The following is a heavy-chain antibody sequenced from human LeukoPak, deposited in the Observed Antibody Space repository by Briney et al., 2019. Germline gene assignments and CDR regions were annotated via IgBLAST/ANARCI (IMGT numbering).Heavy chain of an antibody. CDR1: GGSFSGYY. V-gene: IGHV4-34*01. D-gene: IGHD6-19*01. CDR2: INHSGST. CDR3: ARGVAVAGTLFDY. J-gene: IGHJ4*02. Sequence: SETLSLTCAVYGGSFSGYYWSWIRQPPGKGLEGIGEINHSGSTNYNPSLKSRVTISVDTSKNQFSLKLSSVTAADTAVYYCARGVAVAGTLFDYWGQGTLVTVSS.